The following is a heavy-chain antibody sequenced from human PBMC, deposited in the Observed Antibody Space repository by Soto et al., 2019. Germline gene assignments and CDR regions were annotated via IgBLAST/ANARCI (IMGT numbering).Heavy chain of an antibody. J-gene: IGHJ5*02. CDR3: AKALLWFGEDNWFDP. CDR2: TSGSGGST. Sequence: PGGSLRLSCAASGFTFSSYAMSWVRQAPGKGLEWVSATSGSGGSTYYADSVKGRFTISRDNSKNTLYLQMNSLRAEDTSVYYCAKALLWFGEDNWFDPWGQGTLVTVSS. CDR1: GFTFSSYA. D-gene: IGHD3-10*01. V-gene: IGHV3-23*01.